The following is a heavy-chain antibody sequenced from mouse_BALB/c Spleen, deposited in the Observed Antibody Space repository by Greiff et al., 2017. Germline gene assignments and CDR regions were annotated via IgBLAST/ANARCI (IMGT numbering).Heavy chain of an antibody. CDR3: ARSVYYYGSSYVHAMDY. J-gene: IGHJ4*01. D-gene: IGHD1-1*01. Sequence: DVMLVESGGGLVQPGGSRKLSCAASGFTFSSFGMHWVRQAPEKGLEWVAYISSGSSTIYYADTVKGRFTISRDNPKNTLFLQMTSLRSEDTAMYYCARSVYYYGSSYVHAMDYWGQGTSVTVSS. CDR2: ISSGSSTI. CDR1: GFTFSSFG. V-gene: IGHV5-17*02.